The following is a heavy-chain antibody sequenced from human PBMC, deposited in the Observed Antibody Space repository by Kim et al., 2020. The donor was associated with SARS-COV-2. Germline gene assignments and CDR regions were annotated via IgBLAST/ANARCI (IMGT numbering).Heavy chain of an antibody. CDR3: ARLSRAPRGFGTLDY. Sequence: SETLSLTCTVSGGSISDRSYYWGWIRQPPGKGLEWIGTTYYSGSTYYNPSLKSRVTIWADTSKNHVFLTLRSVTAAVSAAYYCARLSRAPRGFGTLDYWG. CDR1: GGSISDRSYY. CDR2: TYYSGST. D-gene: IGHD3-16*01. J-gene: IGHJ4*01. V-gene: IGHV4-39*02.